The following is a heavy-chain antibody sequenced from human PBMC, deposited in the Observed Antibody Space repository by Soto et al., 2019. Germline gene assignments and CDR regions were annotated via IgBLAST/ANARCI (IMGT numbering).Heavy chain of an antibody. Sequence: SQTLSLTCATSGDRVSSNSAAWNWIRQSPSRGLEWLGRTYYRSKWYIDYALSVKSRITINPDTTKNQLSLQLDSVTPEDTAVYYCARARDYDAWSGYTSQYYYYGMDVWGQGTTVTVSS. CDR1: GDRVSSNSAA. CDR2: TYYRSKWYI. V-gene: IGHV6-1*01. CDR3: ARARDYDAWSGYTSQYYYYGMDV. D-gene: IGHD3-3*01. J-gene: IGHJ6*02.